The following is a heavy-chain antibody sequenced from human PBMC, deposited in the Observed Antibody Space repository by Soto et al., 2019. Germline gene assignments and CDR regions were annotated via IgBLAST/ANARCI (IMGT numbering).Heavy chain of an antibody. J-gene: IGHJ4*02. V-gene: IGHV3-30*03. CDR2: ISYDGSNK. CDR1: GFTFSTYG. Sequence: SCAASGFTFSTYGMHWVRQAPGKGLEWVAVISYDGSNKYYADSVKGRFTISRDNSKNTLYLQMNSLRAEDTAVYYCARSHHSSGGRYFDYWGQGTLVTVSS. D-gene: IGHD6-19*01. CDR3: ARSHHSSGGRYFDY.